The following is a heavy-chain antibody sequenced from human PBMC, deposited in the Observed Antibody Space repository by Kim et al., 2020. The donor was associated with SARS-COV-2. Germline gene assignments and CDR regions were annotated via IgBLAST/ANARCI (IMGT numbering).Heavy chain of an antibody. J-gene: IGHJ6*02. CDR2: ISSSSSYI. D-gene: IGHD3-3*01. V-gene: IGHV3-21*01. CDR1: GFTFSSYS. Sequence: GGSLRLSFAASGFTFSSYSMNWVRQAPGKGLEWVSSISSSSSYIYYADSVKGRFTISRDNAKNSLYLQMNSLRAEDTAVYYCARDTIFGVVIIGIYGMDVWGQGTTVTVSS. CDR3: ARDTIFGVVIIGIYGMDV.